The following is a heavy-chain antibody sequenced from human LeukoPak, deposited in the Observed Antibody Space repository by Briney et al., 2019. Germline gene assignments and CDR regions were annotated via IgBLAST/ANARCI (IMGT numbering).Heavy chain of an antibody. V-gene: IGHV1-2*02. D-gene: IGHD1-7*01. CDR1: GYTFTGYY. CDR2: INPNSGGT. CDR3: ARGNLRELRGFDY. J-gene: IGHJ4*02. Sequence: ASMKVSCKASGYTFTGYYMHWVRQGPGQGLEWMGWINPNSGGTTYAQSFQGRVTLTRDTSISTAYMELSSLRSDDTAVYYCARGNLRELRGFDYWGQGTLVTVSS.